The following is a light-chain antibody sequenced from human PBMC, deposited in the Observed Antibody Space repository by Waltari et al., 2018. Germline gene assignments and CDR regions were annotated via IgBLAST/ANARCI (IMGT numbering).Light chain of an antibody. V-gene: IGKV4-1*01. CDR3: QQYYSPPLT. J-gene: IGKJ4*01. Sequence: DIVMTQSPDSLAVSLGERATINCKSSQNLLYTSNNKNFLAWYQQRPGHPLKLLIYWASTLESGVPDRFRGNGSGADFTLTITALQAEDVAVYYCQQYYSPPLTFGGGTKVEIK. CDR2: WAS. CDR1: QNLLYTSNNKNF.